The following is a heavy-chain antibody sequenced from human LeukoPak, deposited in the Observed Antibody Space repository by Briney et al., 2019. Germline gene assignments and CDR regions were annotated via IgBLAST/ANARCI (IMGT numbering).Heavy chain of an antibody. CDR3: ARGRSDYGGNFYFDY. J-gene: IGHJ4*02. Sequence: ASVKVSCKASGYTFTSYYMHWVRQAHGQGLEWMGIINPSGGSTSYAQKFQGRVIITRDTSTSTVYMELSSLRSEDTAVYYCARGRSDYGGNFYFDYWGQGTLVTVSS. D-gene: IGHD4-23*01. V-gene: IGHV1-46*01. CDR2: INPSGGST. CDR1: GYTFTSYY.